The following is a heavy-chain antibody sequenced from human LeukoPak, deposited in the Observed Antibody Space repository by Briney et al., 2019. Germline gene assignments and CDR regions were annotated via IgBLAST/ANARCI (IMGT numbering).Heavy chain of an antibody. J-gene: IGHJ4*02. CDR3: ARGGRIDY. Sequence: GGSLRLSCAGSGFTFSSHWMNWVRQAPGKGLEWVASIKDDGSEKHFLDSVNGRFAISRDNAKNSLYLQMSSLRAEDTAVYYCARGGRIDYWGQGTLVTVSS. CDR1: GFTFSSHW. CDR2: IKDDGSEK. V-gene: IGHV3-7*02.